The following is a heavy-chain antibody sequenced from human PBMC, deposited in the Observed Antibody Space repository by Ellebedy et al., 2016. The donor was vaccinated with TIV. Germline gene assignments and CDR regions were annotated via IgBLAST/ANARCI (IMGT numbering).Heavy chain of an antibody. J-gene: IGHJ4*02. D-gene: IGHD4-17*01. Sequence: GESLKISXAASGFIFSSYAMHWVRQAPGKGLEWVAVISYDGSNKYYADSVKGRFTISRDNSKNTLYLQMNSLRAEDTAVYYYARDRVHYAHFDYWGQGTLVTVSS. CDR2: ISYDGSNK. CDR3: ARDRVHYAHFDY. V-gene: IGHV3-30-3*01. CDR1: GFIFSSYA.